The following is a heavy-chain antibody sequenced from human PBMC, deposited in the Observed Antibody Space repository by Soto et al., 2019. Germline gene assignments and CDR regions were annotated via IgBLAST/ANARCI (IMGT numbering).Heavy chain of an antibody. Sequence: QVQLVQSGAEVKKPGASVKVSCKASGYTFASDEINWVRQATGQGLEWMGWMNPDSGNTGYAQKFQGRVTMTRNTSMSTAYMELSSLRSEDTAVYYCARSTNDYGHRHWGQGTLVTVSS. J-gene: IGHJ4*02. V-gene: IGHV1-8*01. D-gene: IGHD4-17*01. CDR2: MNPDSGNT. CDR3: ARSTNDYGHRH. CDR1: GYTFASDE.